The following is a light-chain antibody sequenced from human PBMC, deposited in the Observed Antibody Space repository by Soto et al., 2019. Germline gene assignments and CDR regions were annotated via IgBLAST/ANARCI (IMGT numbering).Light chain of an antibody. CDR3: CSYAGSSIFYV. CDR2: EGS. J-gene: IGLJ1*01. Sequence: QSALTQPASVSGSPGQSITISCTGTNSDVGSYNLVSWYQQHPGKAPKLMIYEGSKRHSGVSDRFSGSKSGNTASLTVSGLQAEDEADYYCCSYAGSSIFYVFGSGTKVTVL. V-gene: IGLV2-23*01. CDR1: NSDVGSYNL.